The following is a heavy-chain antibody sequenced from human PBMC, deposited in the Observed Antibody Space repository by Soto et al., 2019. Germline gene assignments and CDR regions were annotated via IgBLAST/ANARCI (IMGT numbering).Heavy chain of an antibody. Sequence: QVQLVESGGGVVQPGRSLRLSCAASGFTFSSYAMHWVRQAPGKGLEWVAVISYDGSNKYYADSVKGRLTISRDNSKNTLYLQMNSLRAEDTAVYYCASPIPCSGGRCYHPGGQGTLVTVSS. V-gene: IGHV3-30-3*01. CDR2: ISYDGSNK. CDR1: GFTFSSYA. J-gene: IGHJ4*02. D-gene: IGHD2-15*01. CDR3: ASPIPCSGGRCYHP.